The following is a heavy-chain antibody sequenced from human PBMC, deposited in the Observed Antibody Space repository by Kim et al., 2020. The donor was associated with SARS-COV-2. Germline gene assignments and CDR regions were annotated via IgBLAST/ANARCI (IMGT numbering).Heavy chain of an antibody. CDR3: ARDEDIVVVVAATEKFCRYYGMEV. J-gene: IGHJ6*02. CDR2: ISYDGSNK. CDR1: GFTFSSYA. V-gene: IGHV3-30*04. D-gene: IGHD2-15*01. Sequence: GGSLRLSCAASGFTFSSYAMHWVRQAPGKGLEGVAVISYDGSNKYYADSVKGRFTISRDNSKNPLYLQMNSLRAEDTAVYYCARDEDIVVVVAATEKFCRYYGMEVWGQGTTVTVPS.